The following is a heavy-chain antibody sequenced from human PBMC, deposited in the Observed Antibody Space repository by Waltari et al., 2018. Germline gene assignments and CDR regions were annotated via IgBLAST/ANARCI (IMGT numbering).Heavy chain of an antibody. Sequence: QLQLQESGPGLVKPSETLSLTCSVSGGSIDSDTYYWGWIRQPPGKGLGWIGSFYYGGSTYYNPSLKSRVTISVHTSKSQFSLNLTSVTAADTALYFCARLGYCSSTSCYTTFFDAFDIWGQGTMVTVSS. CDR2: FYYGGST. D-gene: IGHD2-2*02. J-gene: IGHJ3*02. CDR3: ARLGYCSSTSCYTTFFDAFDI. CDR1: GGSIDSDTYY. V-gene: IGHV4-39*07.